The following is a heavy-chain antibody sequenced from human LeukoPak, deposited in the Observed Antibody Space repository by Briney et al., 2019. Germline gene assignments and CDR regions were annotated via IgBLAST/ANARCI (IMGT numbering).Heavy chain of an antibody. Sequence: GGSLRLSCAASEFTLRSHGMHWVRQPPGKGLDWVAVISYDGSSEYYGDSVKGRFTISRDNSKNALYLQMNSLRVEDTAVYYCARGSDILTGYPYYFDYWGQGTLVTVSS. CDR1: EFTLRSHG. V-gene: IGHV3-30*03. CDR3: ARGSDILTGYPYYFDY. CDR2: ISYDGSSE. J-gene: IGHJ4*02. D-gene: IGHD3-9*01.